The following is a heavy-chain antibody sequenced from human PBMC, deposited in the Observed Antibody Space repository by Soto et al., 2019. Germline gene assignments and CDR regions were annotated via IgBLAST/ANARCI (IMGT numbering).Heavy chain of an antibody. CDR2: IYYSGSI. J-gene: IGHJ4*02. V-gene: IGHV4-39*01. CDR3: ARHDCSGGICYRFDY. Sequence: SETLSLTCSVSGGSISSSSYYWGWIRQPPGKGLEWIGSIYYSGSIYYNQSLKSRVTISVDTSKNQFSLKLSSVTAAETAVYYCARHDCSGGICYRFDYWGQGALVTVSS. CDR1: GGSISSSSYY. D-gene: IGHD2-15*01.